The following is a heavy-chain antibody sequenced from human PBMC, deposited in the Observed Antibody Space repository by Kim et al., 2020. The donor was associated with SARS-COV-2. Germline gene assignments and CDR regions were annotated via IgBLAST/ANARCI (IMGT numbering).Heavy chain of an antibody. V-gene: IGHV7-4-1*02. J-gene: IGHJ6*02. D-gene: IGHD5-12*01. CDR2: INTNTGNP. CDR3: ARDLLRYSGYDYYYYYGMDV. Sequence: ASVKVSCKASGYTFTSYAMNWVRQAPGQGLEWMGWINTNTGNPTYAQGFTGRFVFSLDTSVSTAYLQISSLKAEDTAVYYCARDLLRYSGYDYYYYYGMDVWGQGTTVTVSS. CDR1: GYTFTSYA.